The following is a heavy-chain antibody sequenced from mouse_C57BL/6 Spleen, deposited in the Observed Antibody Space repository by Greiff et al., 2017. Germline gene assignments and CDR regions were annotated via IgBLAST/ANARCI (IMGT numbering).Heavy chain of an antibody. CDR3: ARPSSTVVGPLSAMDD. D-gene: IGHD1-1*01. CDR2: INPSNGGT. J-gene: IGHJ4*01. CDR1: GYTFTSYW. Sequence: VQLQQPGTELVKPGASVKLSCKASGYTFTSYWMHWVKQRPGQGLEWIGNINPSNGGTNYNEKFKSKATLTVDKSSSTAYMQLSSLTSEDSAVYYCARPSSTVVGPLSAMDDWGQGTSVTVCS. V-gene: IGHV1-53*01.